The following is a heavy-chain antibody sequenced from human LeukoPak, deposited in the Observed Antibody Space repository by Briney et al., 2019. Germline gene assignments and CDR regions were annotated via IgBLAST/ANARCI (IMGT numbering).Heavy chain of an antibody. V-gene: IGHV3-23*01. CDR3: AKAPPDYYDSSGYDY. CDR1: GFTFSSYA. J-gene: IGHJ4*02. D-gene: IGHD3-22*01. CDR2: ISGSGGST. Sequence: GGSLRLSCAASGFTFSSYAMSWVRQVPGKGLEWVSAISGSGGSTYYADSVKGRFTISRDNSKNTLYLQMNSLRAEDTAVYYCAKAPPDYYDSSGYDYWGQGTLVTVSS.